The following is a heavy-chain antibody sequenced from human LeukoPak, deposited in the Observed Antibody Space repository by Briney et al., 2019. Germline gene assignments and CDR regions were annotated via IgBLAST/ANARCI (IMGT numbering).Heavy chain of an antibody. CDR2: IRSKAYGGTT. V-gene: IGHV3-49*03. CDR3: TRDDWNYVSDY. D-gene: IGHD1-7*01. J-gene: IGHJ4*02. CDR1: GFTFGDYA. Sequence: GGSLRLSCTASGFTFGDYAMSWFRQAPGKGLEWVGFIRSKAYGGTTEYAASVKGRFTISRDDSKSIAYLQMNSLKTEDTAVYSCTRDDWNYVSDYWGQGTLVTVSS.